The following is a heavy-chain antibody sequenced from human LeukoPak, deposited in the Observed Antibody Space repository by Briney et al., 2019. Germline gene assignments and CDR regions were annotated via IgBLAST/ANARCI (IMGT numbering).Heavy chain of an antibody. CDR1: GFTFTNAW. J-gene: IGHJ2*01. CDR3: AKVHRYWYFDL. CDR2: IKGKIDGGTT. V-gene: IGHV3-15*01. Sequence: GGSLRLSCAASGFTFTNAWMSWVRQAPGKGLEWVGRIKGKIDGGTTDHAAPVKGRFTISRDDSKNTLYLQMNSLKTEDTAVYYCAKVHRYWYFDLWGRGTLVTVSS.